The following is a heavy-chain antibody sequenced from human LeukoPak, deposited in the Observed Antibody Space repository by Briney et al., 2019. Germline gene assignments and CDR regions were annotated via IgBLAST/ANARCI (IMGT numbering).Heavy chain of an antibody. CDR1: GFMFSSSW. V-gene: IGHV3-7*01. Sequence: GGSLRLSCAASGFMFSSSWMAWVRQAPGKGLEWVANIKEDGSDKNYVDSMKGRFTISRDNAKNSLYLQMNSLRAEDTAVYYCAKDAAYGYDRFDYWGQGTQVTVSS. CDR2: IKEDGSDK. D-gene: IGHD5-18*01. CDR3: AKDAAYGYDRFDY. J-gene: IGHJ4*02.